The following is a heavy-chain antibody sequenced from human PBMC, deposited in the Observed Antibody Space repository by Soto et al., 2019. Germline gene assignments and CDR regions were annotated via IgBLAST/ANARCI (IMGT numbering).Heavy chain of an antibody. J-gene: IGHJ4*02. CDR2: ISDSSSYI. D-gene: IGHD1-20*01. Sequence: GGSLRLSCTASSFSLDEYAMHWVRQAPGKGLEWVSSISDSSSYIYYADSVKGRFTISRDNTENSLYLQMNSLRAEDTAVYYCARPRLPSNNYYFDSWGQGTLVTVSS. CDR1: SFSLDEYA. CDR3: ARPRLPSNNYYFDS. V-gene: IGHV3-21*01.